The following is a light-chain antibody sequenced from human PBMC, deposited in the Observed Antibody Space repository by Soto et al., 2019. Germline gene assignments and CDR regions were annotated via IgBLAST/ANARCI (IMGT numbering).Light chain of an antibody. Sequence: QSVLTQPPSASGTPGQRVTISCSGGSSNIGSNTVNWYQQPPGTAPKLLIYSNNQRPSGVPDRFSGSKSGTSASLAISGLQSEDEADYYCAAWDDSLNALFGGGTKLTVL. CDR2: SNN. V-gene: IGLV1-44*01. CDR3: AAWDDSLNAL. J-gene: IGLJ2*01. CDR1: SSNIGSNT.